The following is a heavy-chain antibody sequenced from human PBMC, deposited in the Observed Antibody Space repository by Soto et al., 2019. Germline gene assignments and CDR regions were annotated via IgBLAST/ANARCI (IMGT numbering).Heavy chain of an antibody. D-gene: IGHD6-13*01. CDR2: ISAYNGNT. CDR1: GYTFTSYG. V-gene: IGHV1-18*04. Sequence: ASVKVSCKASGYTFTSYGISWVRQAPGQGLEWMGWISAYNGNTNYAQKLQGRVTMTTDTSTSTAYMELRSLRSDDTAVYYCARNRYSRHYYYYYGMDVWGQGTTVTVSS. J-gene: IGHJ6*02. CDR3: ARNRYSRHYYYYYGMDV.